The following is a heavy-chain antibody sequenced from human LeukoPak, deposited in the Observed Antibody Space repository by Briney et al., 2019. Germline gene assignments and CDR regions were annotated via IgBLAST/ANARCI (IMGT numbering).Heavy chain of an antibody. D-gene: IGHD4-17*01. V-gene: IGHV4-61*02. Sequence: SETLSLTCTVSGGSISSGCYYWSWIRQPAGKGLEWIGRIYTSGSTNYNPSLKSRVTISVDTSKNQFSLKLSSVTAADTAVYYCAREIYGDYGAFDYWGQGTLVTVSS. CDR2: IYTSGST. CDR1: GGSISSGCYY. CDR3: AREIYGDYGAFDY. J-gene: IGHJ4*02.